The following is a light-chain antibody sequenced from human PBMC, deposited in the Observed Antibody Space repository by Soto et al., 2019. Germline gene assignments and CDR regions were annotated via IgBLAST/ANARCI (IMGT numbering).Light chain of an antibody. CDR2: DVS. V-gene: IGLV2-14*01. Sequence: SALPQPASLSGSPGQSITISCTGTSSDVGGYNYVSWYQQHPGKAPKLMIYDVSNRPSGVSNRFSGSKSGNTASLTISGLQAEDEADYYCSSYTSSSKVFGTGTKVTV. CDR1: SSDVGGYNY. J-gene: IGLJ1*01. CDR3: SSYTSSSKV.